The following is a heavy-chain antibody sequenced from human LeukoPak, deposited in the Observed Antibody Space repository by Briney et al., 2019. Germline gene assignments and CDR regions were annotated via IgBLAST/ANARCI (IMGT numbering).Heavy chain of an antibody. CDR3: ARQSQRYSSSSR. CDR2: IYYSGST. J-gene: IGHJ4*02. V-gene: IGHV4-39*01. Sequence: SETLSLTCTVSGGSISSSSYYWGWIRQPPGKGLEWIGSIYYSGSTYYNPSLKSRVTISVDTSKNQFSLKLSSVTAADTAVYYCARQSQRYSSSSRWGQGTLVTVSS. CDR1: GGSISSSSYY. D-gene: IGHD6-6*01.